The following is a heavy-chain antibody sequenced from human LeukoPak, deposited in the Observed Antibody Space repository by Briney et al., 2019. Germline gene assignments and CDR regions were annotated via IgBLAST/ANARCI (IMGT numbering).Heavy chain of an antibody. Sequence: GGSLRLSGAAPGFTFSSYSMNGVGRAPGKGREWVSYISSSSSTIKYADSVKGRFTISRDNAKNSLYLQMNSLRAEDTAVYYCAREAAKLGTGGTTFDPWGQGTLVTVSS. J-gene: IGHJ5*02. CDR2: ISSSSSTI. CDR1: GFTFSSYS. V-gene: IGHV3-48*01. D-gene: IGHD1-26*01. CDR3: AREAAKLGTGGTTFDP.